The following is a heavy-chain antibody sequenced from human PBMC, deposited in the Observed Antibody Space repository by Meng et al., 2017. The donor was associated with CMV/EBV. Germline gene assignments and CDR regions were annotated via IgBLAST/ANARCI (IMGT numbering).Heavy chain of an antibody. CDR2: IIPILGIA. J-gene: IGHJ4*02. V-gene: IGHV1-69*10. Sequence: SVKVSCKASGGTFSSYAISWVRQAPGQGLEWMGGIIPILGIANYAQKFQGRVTITADKSTSTAYMELSSLRSEDTAVYYCARAIREGVTHHQYYFDYWGQGTLVTVSS. CDR3: ARAIREGVTHHQYYFDY. CDR1: GGTFSSYA. D-gene: IGHD4-23*01.